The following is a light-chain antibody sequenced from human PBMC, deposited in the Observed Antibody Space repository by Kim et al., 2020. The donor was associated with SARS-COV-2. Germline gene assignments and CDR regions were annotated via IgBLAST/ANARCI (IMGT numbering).Light chain of an antibody. Sequence: ERVLTQSPATLSVSPEERVTLSCRASQYISSNLAWYQHKPGQAPRLLIHGASTRATGIPARFSGSGSWTDFTLTISSLQSEDFAVYYCQQYYNWPRTFGQGTKVDIK. J-gene: IGKJ1*01. V-gene: IGKV3D-15*01. CDR1: QYISSN. CDR2: GAS. CDR3: QQYYNWPRT.